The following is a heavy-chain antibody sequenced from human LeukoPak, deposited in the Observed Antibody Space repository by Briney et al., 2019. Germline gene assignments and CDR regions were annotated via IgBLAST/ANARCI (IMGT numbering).Heavy chain of an antibody. CDR3: ARDNWNYRKYNWFDP. CDR1: GYTFTSYA. CDR2: INAGNGNT. V-gene: IGHV1-3*01. J-gene: IGHJ5*02. D-gene: IGHD1-7*01. Sequence: ASVKVSCKASGYTFTSYAMHWVRQAPGQRLEWMGWINAGNGNTKYSQKFQGRVTITRDTSASTAYMELSSLRSEDTAVYYCARDNWNYRKYNWFDPWGQGTLVTVSS.